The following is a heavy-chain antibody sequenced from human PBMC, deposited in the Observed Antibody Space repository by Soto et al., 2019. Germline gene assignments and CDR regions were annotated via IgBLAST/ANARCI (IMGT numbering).Heavy chain of an antibody. D-gene: IGHD6-13*01. CDR2: ISSSSSYI. CDR1: GFTFSSYS. V-gene: IGHV3-21*01. J-gene: IGHJ4*02. CDR3: ASSTNRYSSSWYGKRDY. Sequence: GGSLRLSCAASGFTFSSYSMNWVRQAPGKGLEWVSSISSSSSYIYYADSVKGRFTISRDNAKNSLYLQMNSLRAEDTAVYYCASSTNRYSSSWYGKRDYWGQGTLVTVSS.